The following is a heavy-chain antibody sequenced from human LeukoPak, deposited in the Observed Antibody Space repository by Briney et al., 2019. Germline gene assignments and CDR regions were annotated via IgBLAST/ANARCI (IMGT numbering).Heavy chain of an antibody. D-gene: IGHD3-22*01. CDR3: ARVGAYYDSSGYSPIDY. CDR2: ISRSSTYI. CDR1: GFTFSSYG. J-gene: IGHJ4*02. Sequence: GGSLRLSCAASGFTFSSYGMTWVRQAPGKGLEWVSWISRSSTYISYADSVKGRFTISRDDAGNSLYLHMNSLRAEDTAVYYCARVGAYYDSSGYSPIDYWGQGTLVTVSS. V-gene: IGHV3-21*01.